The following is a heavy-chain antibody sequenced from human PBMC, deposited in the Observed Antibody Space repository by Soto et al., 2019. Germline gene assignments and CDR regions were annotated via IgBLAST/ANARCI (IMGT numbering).Heavy chain of an antibody. CDR2: ISGSGGST. J-gene: IGHJ4*02. Sequence: GGSLRLSCAASGFTFSSYAMSWVRQAPGKGLEWVSAISGSGGSTYYADSVKGRFTISRDNSKNTLYLQMNSLRAEDTAVYYCAKDPSAFVDTAIYGHYWGQGTLVTVSS. CDR3: AKDPSAFVDTAIYGHY. CDR1: GFTFSSYA. V-gene: IGHV3-23*01. D-gene: IGHD5-18*01.